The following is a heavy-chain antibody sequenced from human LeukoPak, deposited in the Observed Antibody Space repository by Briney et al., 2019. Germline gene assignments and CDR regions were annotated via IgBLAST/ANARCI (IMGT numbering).Heavy chain of an antibody. V-gene: IGHV1-8*01. Sequence: ASVKVSCKASGYTFTSYDINWVRQATGQGLEWMGWMNSNSGNTGYAQKFQGRVTMTRNTSISTAYMELSSLRSEDTAVYYCAREMNYYDSSGYNYYYGMDVWGQGTTVTVSS. CDR2: MNSNSGNT. CDR1: GYTFTSYD. J-gene: IGHJ6*02. CDR3: AREMNYYDSSGYNYYYGMDV. D-gene: IGHD3-22*01.